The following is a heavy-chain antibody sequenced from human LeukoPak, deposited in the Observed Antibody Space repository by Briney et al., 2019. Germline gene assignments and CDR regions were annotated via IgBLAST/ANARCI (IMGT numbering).Heavy chain of an antibody. CDR2: IKQDGSEK. V-gene: IGHV3-7*01. J-gene: IGHJ4*02. D-gene: IGHD2-2*01. CDR3: ARDGGGEYQLLYYFDY. CDR1: GFTFSSYW. Sequence: PGRSLRLSCAASGFTFSSYWMSWVRQAPGKGLEWVANIKQDGSEKYYVDSVKGRFTISRDNAKNSLYLQMNSLRAEDTAVYYCARDGGGEYQLLYYFDYWGQGTLANVSS.